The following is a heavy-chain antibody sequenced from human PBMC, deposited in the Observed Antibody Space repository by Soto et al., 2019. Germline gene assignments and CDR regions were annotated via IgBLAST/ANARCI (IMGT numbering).Heavy chain of an antibody. CDR3: ARHGKMITMFGVVIPTGFDP. CDR2: IYYSGST. Sequence: SETLSLTCTVSGGSISSSSYYWGWIRQPPGKGLEWIGSIYYSGSTYYNPSLKSRVTISVDTSKNQFSLKLSSVTAADTAVYYCARHGKMITMFGVVIPTGFDPWGQGTLVTAPQ. V-gene: IGHV4-39*01. J-gene: IGHJ5*02. D-gene: IGHD3-3*01. CDR1: GGSISSSSYY.